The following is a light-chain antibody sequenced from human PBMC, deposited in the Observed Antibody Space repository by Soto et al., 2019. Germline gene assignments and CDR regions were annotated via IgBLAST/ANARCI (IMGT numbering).Light chain of an antibody. CDR3: AVWDDSLNAVV. CDR2: SDN. V-gene: IGLV1-44*01. J-gene: IGLJ2*01. Sequence: QSVLTQPPSASGTPGQRVTISCSGSSSNIGSNTVNWYQQLPGTAPKLLIYSDNQWPSGVPDRFSGSKSGTSASLAISGLQSEDEADYYCAVWDDSLNAVVFGGGTKVTVL. CDR1: SSNIGSNT.